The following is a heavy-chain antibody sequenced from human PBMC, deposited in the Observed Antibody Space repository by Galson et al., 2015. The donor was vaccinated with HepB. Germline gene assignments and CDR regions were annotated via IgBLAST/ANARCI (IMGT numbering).Heavy chain of an antibody. Sequence: SLRLSCAASGFTFGDYAMSWVRQAPGKGLEWVGFIRSKAYGGTTEYAASVKGRFTISRDDSKSIAYLQMNSLKTEDIAVYYCTRGLAVAGLSGDYWGQGTLVTVSS. D-gene: IGHD6-19*01. V-gene: IGHV3-49*04. J-gene: IGHJ4*02. CDR2: IRSKAYGGTT. CDR1: GFTFGDYA. CDR3: TRGLAVAGLSGDY.